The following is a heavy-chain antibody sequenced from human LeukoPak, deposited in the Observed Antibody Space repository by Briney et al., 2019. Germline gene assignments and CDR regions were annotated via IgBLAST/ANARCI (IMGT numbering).Heavy chain of an antibody. CDR2: INPNSGGT. D-gene: IGHD3-22*01. CDR3: ARDYYDSSGYIDD. CDR1: GHTFTGFY. Sequence: GASVKVSCKSSGHTFTGFYMHWVRQAPGQGLEWMGWINPNSGGTNYAQKFQGRVTMTRDTSISTAYMELSRLRSDDTAVYYCARDYYDSSGYIDDWGQGTLITVSP. J-gene: IGHJ4*02. V-gene: IGHV1-2*02.